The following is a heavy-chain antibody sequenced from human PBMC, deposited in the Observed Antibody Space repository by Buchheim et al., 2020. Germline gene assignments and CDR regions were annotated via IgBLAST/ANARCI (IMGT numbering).Heavy chain of an antibody. CDR3: ARQEEVYRASYYYFGMDV. D-gene: IGHD1-14*01. CDR2: IKQDGSEK. V-gene: IGHV3-7*01. Sequence: VQLVESGGGLVQPGGSLRLSCAASRFTFSSYWMSWVRQAPGKGLEWVANIKQDGSEKYYVDSVKGRFTISRDNAENSLYLQMNSLRAEDTAVYYCARQEEVYRASYYYFGMDVWGQGTT. CDR1: RFTFSSYW. J-gene: IGHJ6*02.